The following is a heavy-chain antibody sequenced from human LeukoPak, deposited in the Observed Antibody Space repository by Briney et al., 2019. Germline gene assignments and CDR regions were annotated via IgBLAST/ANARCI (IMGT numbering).Heavy chain of an antibody. J-gene: IGHJ4*02. CDR3: ARDRMGTSYSVSHFDS. Sequence: GGSLRLSCATPGFTFVDYGLSWVRRAPGKGLEWLSAINYNGGITDYADSVRGRFTISRDNAKNALYLQMDSLRAEDTAFYCARDRMGTSYSVSHFDSWGQGILVTVSS. CDR1: GFTFVDYG. CDR2: INYNGGIT. V-gene: IGHV3-20*01. D-gene: IGHD6-13*01.